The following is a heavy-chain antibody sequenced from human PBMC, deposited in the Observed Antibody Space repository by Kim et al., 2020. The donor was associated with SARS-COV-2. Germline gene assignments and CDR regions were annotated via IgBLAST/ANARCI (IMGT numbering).Heavy chain of an antibody. CDR3: ARESEKWELLDGYYFDY. J-gene: IGHJ4*02. D-gene: IGHD1-26*01. CDR2: IWYDGSNK. CDR1: GFTFSSYG. Sequence: GGSLRLSCAASGFTFSSYGMHWVRQAPGKGLEWVAVIWYDGSNKYYADSVKGRFTISRDNSKNTLYLQMNSLRAEDTAVYYCARESEKWELLDGYYFDYWGQGTLVTVSS. V-gene: IGHV3-33*01.